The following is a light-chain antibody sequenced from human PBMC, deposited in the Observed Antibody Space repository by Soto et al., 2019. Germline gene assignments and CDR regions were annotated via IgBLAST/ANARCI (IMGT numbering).Light chain of an antibody. CDR2: DAS. J-gene: IGKJ4*01. CDR1: QSINNW. V-gene: IGKV1-5*01. Sequence: DVQMTQSPSSLSASVGDRVTITCRASQSINNWLAWYQQKPGKAPKFLIYDASTLETGVPSRFSGSASGTEFTLTISGLQPEDVASYYCQQYDTYPLTFGGGTRVE. CDR3: QQYDTYPLT.